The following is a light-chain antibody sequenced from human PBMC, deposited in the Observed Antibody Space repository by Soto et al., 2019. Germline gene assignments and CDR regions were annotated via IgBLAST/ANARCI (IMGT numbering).Light chain of an antibody. V-gene: IGKV1-5*03. CDR1: QTISSW. CDR2: KAS. J-gene: IGKJ1*01. CDR3: QQYNGYSTWT. Sequence: DIHMTQSPSTLSGSVGDRVTITCRASQTISSWLAWYQQKPGKAPKLLIYKASTLKSGVPSRFSGSGSGTELTLTISSLQTDDFANYYCQQYNGYSTWTFGQGTKVDIK.